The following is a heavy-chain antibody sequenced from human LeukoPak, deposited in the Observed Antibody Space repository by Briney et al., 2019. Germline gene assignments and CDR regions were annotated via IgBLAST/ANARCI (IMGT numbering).Heavy chain of an antibody. Sequence: SETLSLTCAVYGGSFSGYYWSWIRQPPGKGLEWIGEINHSGGTNYNPSLKSRVTISVDTSKNQFSLKLSSVTVADTAVYYCARGDSSSWYGSFDIWGQGTIVTVSS. CDR1: GGSFSGYY. D-gene: IGHD6-13*01. J-gene: IGHJ3*02. CDR3: ARGDSSSWYGSFDI. V-gene: IGHV4-34*01. CDR2: INHSGGT.